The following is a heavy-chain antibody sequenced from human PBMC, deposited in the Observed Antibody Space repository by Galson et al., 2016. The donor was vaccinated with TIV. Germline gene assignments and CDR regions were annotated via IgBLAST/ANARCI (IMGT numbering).Heavy chain of an antibody. CDR2: ISHDGNNK. CDR3: TRDGRGNWKYVDYFDY. CDR1: GFTFSSYT. Sequence: SLRLSCAASGFTFSSYTFHWVRQTPGKGLEWVAIISHDGNNKDAADSVQGRFTISRDSSKNTVYLQMNNLRPEDTALYFCTRDGRGNWKYVDYFDYWGQGTLVSVSA. V-gene: IGHV3-30-3*01. J-gene: IGHJ4*02. D-gene: IGHD1-7*01.